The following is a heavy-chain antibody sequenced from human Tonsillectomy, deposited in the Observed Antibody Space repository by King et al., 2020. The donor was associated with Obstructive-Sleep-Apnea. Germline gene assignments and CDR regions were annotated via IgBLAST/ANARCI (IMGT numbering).Heavy chain of an antibody. CDR1: GFTFSSYD. CDR3: ARGCSSTSCYASFDY. D-gene: IGHD2-2*01. CDR2: IGTAGDT. Sequence: VQLVESGGGLVQPGGSLRLSCAASGFTFSSYDMHWVRHATGKGLEWVSAIGTAGDTYYPGSVKGRFTISRENAKNSLYLQMNSLRAGDTAVYYCARGCSSTSCYASFDYWGQGTLVTVSS. J-gene: IGHJ4*02. V-gene: IGHV3-13*04.